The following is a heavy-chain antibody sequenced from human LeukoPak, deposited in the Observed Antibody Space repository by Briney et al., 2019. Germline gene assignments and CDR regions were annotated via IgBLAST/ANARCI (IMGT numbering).Heavy chain of an antibody. V-gene: IGHV1-2*02. Sequence: ASVKLSCKASGYTFTGYYMHWVRQAPGQGLEWMGWINPNSRGTKYAQKFQGRVTMTRDTSISTAYMELTRLRSDDTAVYYCARVDDILTGHLDYWGQGTLVTVSS. CDR2: INPNSRGT. CDR1: GYTFTGYY. CDR3: ARVDDILTGHLDY. D-gene: IGHD3-9*01. J-gene: IGHJ4*02.